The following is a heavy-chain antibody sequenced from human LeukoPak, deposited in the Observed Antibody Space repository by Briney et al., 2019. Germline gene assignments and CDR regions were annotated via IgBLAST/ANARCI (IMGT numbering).Heavy chain of an antibody. CDR1: GFTFSSYP. J-gene: IGHJ5*02. Sequence: GGSLRLSCAASGFTFSSYPMTWVRQAPGKGLEWVSVFSSSGSTFYAESVKGRFTISRDNSKNTLYLQMNGLRAEDTAVYYCVKDLRGSTSSWGQGTLVTVSS. CDR3: VKDLRGSTSS. V-gene: IGHV3-23*01. CDR2: FSSSGST. D-gene: IGHD5-12*01.